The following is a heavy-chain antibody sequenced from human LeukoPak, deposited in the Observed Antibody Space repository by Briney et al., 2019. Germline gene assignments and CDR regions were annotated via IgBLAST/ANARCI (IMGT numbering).Heavy chain of an antibody. V-gene: IGHV3-30*02. Sequence: GGSLRLSCAASGFTFSTYGMHWVRQAPGKGLEWVAFIWSDGSKKYYADSVKGRYTISRDNSKNTLYLQMNSLRPEDTAVYYCAKSLGATRGYFEHWGQGTLVTVSS. D-gene: IGHD1-26*01. CDR1: GFTFSTYG. CDR2: IWSDGSKK. CDR3: AKSLGATRGYFEH. J-gene: IGHJ4*02.